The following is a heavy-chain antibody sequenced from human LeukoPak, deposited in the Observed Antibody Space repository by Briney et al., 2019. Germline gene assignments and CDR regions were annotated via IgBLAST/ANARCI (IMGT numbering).Heavy chain of an antibody. Sequence: SETLSLTCTVSGGSVSSSSYYWDWTRQPPRKCLEWIGSIYYSGSTYYNPSLKSRVTISVDTSKNQFSLKLSSVTAADTVFFFKQKTAYEILTGYYNVDYWGQGTLVTVSS. D-gene: IGHD3-9*01. V-gene: IGHV4-39*01. CDR1: GGSVSSSSYY. J-gene: IGHJ4*02. CDR2: IYYSGST. CDR3: QKTAYEILTGYYNVDY.